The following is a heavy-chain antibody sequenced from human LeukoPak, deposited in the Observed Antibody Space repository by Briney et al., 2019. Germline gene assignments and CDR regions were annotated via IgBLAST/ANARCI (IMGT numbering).Heavy chain of an antibody. V-gene: IGHV1-18*01. Sequence: ASVKVSCKASGYTFTSYGISWVRQAPGQGLEWMGWISAYNGNTNYAQKLQGRVTMTTDTSTSTAYMELRSLRSDDTAVYYCARERYCSSTSCHMPDAFDIWGQGTMVTVSS. CDR3: ARERYCSSTSCHMPDAFDI. J-gene: IGHJ3*02. D-gene: IGHD2-2*02. CDR2: ISAYNGNT. CDR1: GYTFTSYG.